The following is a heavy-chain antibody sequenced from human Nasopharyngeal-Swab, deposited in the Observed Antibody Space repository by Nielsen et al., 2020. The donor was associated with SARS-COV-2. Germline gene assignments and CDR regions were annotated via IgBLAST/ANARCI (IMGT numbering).Heavy chain of an antibody. CDR1: GDSVSSNNVG. CDR3: ARGFLQTGFDY. J-gene: IGHJ4*02. V-gene: IGHV6-1*01. D-gene: IGHD3-9*01. Sequence: SQTLSLTCAISGDSVSSNNVGWNWIRQSPSRGLAWLGRTYYGSKWYNHYAPSVKSRVTIKPDTSKNQFSLQMDSVTPGDSAVYYCARGFLQTGFDYWGQGTLVTVSS. CDR2: TYYGSKWYN.